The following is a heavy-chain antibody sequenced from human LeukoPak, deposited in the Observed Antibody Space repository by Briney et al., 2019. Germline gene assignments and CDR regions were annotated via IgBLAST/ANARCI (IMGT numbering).Heavy chain of an antibody. CDR2: INSDGSST. D-gene: IGHD5-24*01. J-gene: IGHJ4*02. Sequence: GGSLRLSCAASGFTFSTYWMHWVRQAPGKGLVWVSRINSDGSSTNYADSVKGRFTIFRDNAKNTLYLLMNSLRAEDTAVYYCATPRGRINGYLFDYWGQGTLVTVSS. V-gene: IGHV3-74*01. CDR1: GFTFSTYW. CDR3: ATPRGRINGYLFDY.